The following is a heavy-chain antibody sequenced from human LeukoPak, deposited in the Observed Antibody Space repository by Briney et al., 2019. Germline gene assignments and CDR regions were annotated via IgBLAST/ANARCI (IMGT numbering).Heavy chain of an antibody. CDR1: GFTFSSYW. J-gene: IGHJ3*02. V-gene: IGHV3-74*01. D-gene: IGHD2-21*01. CDR3: ARRPDWVRPFDI. Sequence: GGSLRLSCAASGFTFSSYWMHWVRQAPGKGLVWVSRINSDGSSTSYADSVKGRFTISRDNAKNTVYLQVNSLRAEDTALYYCARRPDWVRPFDIWGQGTMVTVSS. CDR2: INSDGSST.